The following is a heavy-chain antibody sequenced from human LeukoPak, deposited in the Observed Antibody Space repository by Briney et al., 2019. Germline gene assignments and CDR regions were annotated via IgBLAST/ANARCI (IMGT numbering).Heavy chain of an antibody. CDR2: IISIFGTA. Sequence: ASVKVSCKASGGTFSSYGISWVRQAPGQGLEWMGGIISIFGTANYAQKFQGRVTITADESTSTAYMELSSLRSEDTAVYYCARLDEYSSSSRYYGMDVWGQGTTVTVSS. V-gene: IGHV1-69*13. J-gene: IGHJ6*02. D-gene: IGHD6-6*01. CDR1: GGTFSSYG. CDR3: ARLDEYSSSSRYYGMDV.